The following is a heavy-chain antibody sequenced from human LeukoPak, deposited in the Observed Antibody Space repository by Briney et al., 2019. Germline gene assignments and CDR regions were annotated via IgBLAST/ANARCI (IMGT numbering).Heavy chain of an antibody. Sequence: HPGGSLRLSCAASGFTISSYSMNWVRQAPGKGLEWVSYIIPSSSTIYYADSVKGRFTISRDNAKNSLYLQMNSLRAEDTAVYYCARDHKDWGVFDYWGQGTLVTVSS. D-gene: IGHD7-27*01. CDR3: ARDHKDWGVFDY. J-gene: IGHJ4*02. CDR1: GFTISSYS. CDR2: IIPSSSTI. V-gene: IGHV3-48*04.